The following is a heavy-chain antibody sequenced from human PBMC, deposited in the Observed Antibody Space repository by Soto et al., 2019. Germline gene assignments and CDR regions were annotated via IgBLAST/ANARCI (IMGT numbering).Heavy chain of an antibody. Sequence: EVQLVESGGGLVKPGGSLRLSCAASGFTFSSYSMNWVRQAPGKGLEWVSSISSSSSYIYYADSVKGRFTISRDNAKNSLYLQMNSLRAEDTAVYYCARDGVIMVRGVIITGELDYWGQGTLVTVSS. CDR3: ARDGVIMVRGVIITGELDY. D-gene: IGHD3-10*01. CDR2: ISSSSSYI. V-gene: IGHV3-21*01. J-gene: IGHJ4*02. CDR1: GFTFSSYS.